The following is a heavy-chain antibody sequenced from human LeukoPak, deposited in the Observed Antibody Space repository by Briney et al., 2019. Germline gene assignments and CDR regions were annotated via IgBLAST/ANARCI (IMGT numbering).Heavy chain of an antibody. V-gene: IGHV4-59*02. Sequence: SETLSLTCTVSGVSVSNYYWGWIRQPPGKGLEWIGYIYYSGSTNSNPSLKSRVTISLDTSKNQFSLKLSSVTAADTAVYYGARAGQFISARPITFDYWGQGSLVTVSS. CDR2: IYYSGST. D-gene: IGHD6-6*01. CDR1: GVSVSNYY. CDR3: ARAGQFISARPITFDY. J-gene: IGHJ4*02.